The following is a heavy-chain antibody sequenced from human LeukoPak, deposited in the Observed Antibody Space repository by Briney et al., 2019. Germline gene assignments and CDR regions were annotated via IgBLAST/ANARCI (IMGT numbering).Heavy chain of an antibody. V-gene: IGHV3-30-3*01. Sequence: TGGSLRLSCAASGFTFSSYAMHWVRQAPGKGQEWVAVISYDGSNKYYADSVKGRFTISRDNSKNTLYLQMNSLRAEDTAVYYCARGYYYDSSGYFDYWGQGTLVTVSS. CDR3: ARGYYYDSSGYFDY. J-gene: IGHJ4*02. D-gene: IGHD3-22*01. CDR1: GFTFSSYA. CDR2: ISYDGSNK.